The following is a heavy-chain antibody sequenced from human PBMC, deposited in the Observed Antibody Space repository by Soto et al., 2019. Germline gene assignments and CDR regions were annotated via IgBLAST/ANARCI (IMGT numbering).Heavy chain of an antibody. CDR3: ARGKSDSSGYYYYYGMDV. J-gene: IGHJ6*02. Sequence: QVQLVQSGAEVKKPGASVKVSCKASGYTFTSYGISWVRQAPGQGLEWMGWISAYNGNTNYAQKLQGRVTMTTDTSTSKAYMELRSLRSDDTAVYYCARGKSDSSGYYYYYGMDVWGQGTTVTVSS. CDR1: GYTFTSYG. V-gene: IGHV1-18*01. D-gene: IGHD3-22*01. CDR2: ISAYNGNT.